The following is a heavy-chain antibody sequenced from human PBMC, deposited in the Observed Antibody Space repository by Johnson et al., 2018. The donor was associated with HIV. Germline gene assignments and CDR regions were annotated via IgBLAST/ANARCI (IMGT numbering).Heavy chain of an antibody. CDR1: GFTFRSYG. D-gene: IGHD4-23*01. Sequence: VQLVESGGGVVQPGRSLRLSCAASGFTFRSYGMHWVRQAPGKGLEWVAVISDDGSNKYYADSVKGRFTISRDNSKNTLYLQMNSLRVEDTAVYYCAKSPGKDHGGNSGAFHIWGQGTMVTVSS. CDR3: AKSPGKDHGGNSGAFHI. CDR2: ISDDGSNK. J-gene: IGHJ3*02. V-gene: IGHV3-30*18.